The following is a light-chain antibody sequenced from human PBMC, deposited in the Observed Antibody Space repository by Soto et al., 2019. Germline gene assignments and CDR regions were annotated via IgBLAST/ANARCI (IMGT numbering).Light chain of an antibody. V-gene: IGLV2-14*03. CDR1: SSDVGGYNF. CDR3: SSYTSSSSYYV. J-gene: IGLJ1*01. CDR2: DVT. Sequence: QSALTQPASVSGSPGQSITISCTGTSSDVGGYNFVSWYQHHPGKAPKLMIFDVTNRPSGVSNRFSGSKSGNTASLTISGLQAEDEADYYRSSYTSSSSYYVFGTGTKVTVL.